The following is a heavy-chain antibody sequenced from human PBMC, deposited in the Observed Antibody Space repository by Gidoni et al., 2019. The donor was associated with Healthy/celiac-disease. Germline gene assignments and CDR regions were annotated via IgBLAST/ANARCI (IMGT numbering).Heavy chain of an antibody. Sequence: QVQLVESGGGVVQPGRSLRLSCAASGFTFSSYAMHWVRQAPGKGLEWVAVISYDGSNKYYADSVKGRFTISRDNSKNTLYLQMNSLRAEDTAVYYCARLQWLVHPSMGGHDYWGQGTLVTVSS. CDR1: GFTFSSYA. D-gene: IGHD6-19*01. V-gene: IGHV3-30-3*01. CDR3: ARLQWLVHPSMGGHDY. J-gene: IGHJ4*02. CDR2: ISYDGSNK.